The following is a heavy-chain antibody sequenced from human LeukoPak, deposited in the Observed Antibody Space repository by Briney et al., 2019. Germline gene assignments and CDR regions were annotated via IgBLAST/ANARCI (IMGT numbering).Heavy chain of an antibody. J-gene: IGHJ4*02. CDR2: IYCSGST. V-gene: IGHV4-59*01. CDR3: ARAGRFLEWLLSGFDY. Sequence: SEILSLTCTVSGGSISSYYWSWIRQPPGKGLEWIGYIYCSGSTNYNPSLKSRVTISVDTSKNQFSLKLSSVTAADTAVYYCARAGRFLEWLLSGFDYWGQGTLVTVSS. CDR1: GGSISSYY. D-gene: IGHD3-3*01.